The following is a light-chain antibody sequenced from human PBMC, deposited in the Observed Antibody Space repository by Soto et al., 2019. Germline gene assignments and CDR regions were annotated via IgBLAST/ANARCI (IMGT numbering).Light chain of an antibody. Sequence: SYELTQPPSVSVSPGQTATITCSGDKLGNKYTSWYQQRPGQSPVLVIYQDTRRPSGIPERFSGSNSGNTATLTISGTQTMDEADYYCQAWDSIYVFGTGTKVTVL. CDR3: QAWDSIYV. CDR1: KLGNKY. J-gene: IGLJ1*01. CDR2: QDT. V-gene: IGLV3-1*01.